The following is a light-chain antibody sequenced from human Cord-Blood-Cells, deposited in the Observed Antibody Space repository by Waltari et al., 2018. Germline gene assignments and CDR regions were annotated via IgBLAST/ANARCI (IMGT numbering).Light chain of an antibody. CDR2: AAS. CDR1: QSISSY. CDR3: QQSYSTPPIT. J-gene: IGKJ5*01. V-gene: IGKV1-39*01. Sequence: DIQMTQSPSSLSASVGDRVTITSRASQSISSYLNWYQQKPGKAPKLLIYAASSLQSGVPSRFSGSGSATDFTLTISMLQPEDFATYYCQQSYSTPPITFGQGTRLEIK.